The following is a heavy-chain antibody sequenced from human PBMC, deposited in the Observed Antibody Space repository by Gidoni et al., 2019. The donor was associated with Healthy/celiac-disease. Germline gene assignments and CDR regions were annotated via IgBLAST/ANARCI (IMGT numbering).Heavy chain of an antibody. Sequence: EVQLLESGGGLVQPGWSLRLSCAACGVTSSSYAMSWVLQATGKGLVLVSSISCSGGRTYYSDSVKGRFTISRDNSKNTLYLQMTSLRAEDTAVYYCAIVYGDYDGGLVYWGQGTLVTVSS. D-gene: IGHD4-17*01. J-gene: IGHJ4*02. CDR2: ISCSGGRT. CDR3: AIVYGDYDGGLVY. V-gene: IGHV3-23*01. CDR1: GVTSSSYA.